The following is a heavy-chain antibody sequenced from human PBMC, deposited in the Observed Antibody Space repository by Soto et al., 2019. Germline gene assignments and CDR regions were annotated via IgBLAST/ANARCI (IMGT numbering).Heavy chain of an antibody. J-gene: IGHJ6*02. CDR1: GGSLSSYY. Sequence: SETLSLTCTVSGGSLSSYYWSWIRQPPGKGLEWIGYFYYSGSTNYNPSLKSRVTISVDTSENQFSLKLSSVTAADTAVYYCARTSYYDNSGYYYYYGMDVWGQGTTVTVSS. CDR3: ARTSYYDNSGYYYYYGMDV. V-gene: IGHV4-59*01. CDR2: FYYSGST. D-gene: IGHD3-22*01.